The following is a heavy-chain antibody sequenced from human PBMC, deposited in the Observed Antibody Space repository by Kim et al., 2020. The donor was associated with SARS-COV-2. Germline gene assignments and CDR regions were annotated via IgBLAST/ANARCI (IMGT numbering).Heavy chain of an antibody. V-gene: IGHV4-39*01. CDR3: ARLIVVVVAATLWFDP. Sequence: LKCRVTMSVATSKNQFSLKLSSVTAADTAVYYCARLIVVVVAATLWFDPWGQGTLVTVSS. J-gene: IGHJ5*02. D-gene: IGHD2-15*01.